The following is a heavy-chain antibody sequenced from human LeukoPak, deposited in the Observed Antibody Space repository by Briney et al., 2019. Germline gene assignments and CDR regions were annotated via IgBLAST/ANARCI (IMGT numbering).Heavy chain of an antibody. Sequence: GGSLRLSCAASGVTFDAYAMHWGRRAPGKGVEWGSGISWNSGSICYAASVKGRFTISRDNDQNSLYLQMHSLRAEDTALYYCTSERSSGHFDYWGQGTLVTVSS. CDR1: GVTFDAYA. D-gene: IGHD3-10*01. CDR3: TSERSSGHFDY. V-gene: IGHV3-9*01. CDR2: ISWNSGSI. J-gene: IGHJ4*02.